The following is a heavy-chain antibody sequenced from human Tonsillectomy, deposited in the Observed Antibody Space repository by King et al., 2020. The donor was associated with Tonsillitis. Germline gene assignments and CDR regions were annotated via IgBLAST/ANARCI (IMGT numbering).Heavy chain of an antibody. CDR3: FRIAADDAFDI. Sequence: VQLVESGGGLVQPGGSLRLSCAASGFALSNYWMHWVRQVPGKGLVWVSRINYDGSTTNYADSVRGRFTISRDNAKNTLYLQMNSLRAEDTAVYHCFRIAADDAFDIWGQGTMVAVSS. J-gene: IGHJ3*02. CDR1: GFALSNYW. D-gene: IGHD6-13*01. V-gene: IGHV3-74*01. CDR2: INYDGSTT.